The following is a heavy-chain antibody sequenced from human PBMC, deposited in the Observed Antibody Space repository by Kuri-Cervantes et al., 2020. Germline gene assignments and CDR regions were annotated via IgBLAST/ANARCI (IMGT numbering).Heavy chain of an antibody. CDR1: GFTFSSYA. D-gene: IGHD3-22*01. CDR3: AKPDSSGYYYDDAFDI. V-gene: IGHV3-30-3*01. CDR2: ISYDGSNK. J-gene: IGHJ3*02. Sequence: GGSLRLSCAASGFTFSSYAMHWVRQAPGKGLEWVAVISYDGSNKYYADSVKGRSTISRDNSKNTLYLQMNSLRAEDTAVYYCAKPDSSGYYYDDAFDIWGQGTMVTVSS.